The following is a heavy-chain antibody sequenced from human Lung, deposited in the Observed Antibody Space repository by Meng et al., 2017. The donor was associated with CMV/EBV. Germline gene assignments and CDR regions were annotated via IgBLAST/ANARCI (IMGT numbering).Heavy chain of an antibody. D-gene: IGHD3-16*01. CDR3: ARIWGAAPYNWFDP. Sequence: SGXXLVXPTETLTLTCTVAGFSLSNARMGVSWIRQPPGKALEWLAHIFSNDDKSYSTSLKSRLTISKDTSKSQVVLTMTNMDPVDTATYYCARIWGAAPYNWFDPWGQGTLVTVSS. V-gene: IGHV2-26*01. J-gene: IGHJ5*02. CDR2: IFSNDDK. CDR1: GFSLSNARMG.